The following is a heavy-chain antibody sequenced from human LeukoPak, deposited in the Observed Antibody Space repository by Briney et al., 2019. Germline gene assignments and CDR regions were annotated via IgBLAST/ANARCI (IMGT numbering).Heavy chain of an antibody. J-gene: IGHJ4*02. CDR2: IYPGDSDT. Sequence: GESLKISCKGSGYSFTSYWIGWVRQMPGKGLEWMAIIYPGDSDTRYSPSFQGQVTISADKSISTAYLQWSSLKASDTAMYYCARRSEQWPLFGDFDYWGQGTLVTVSS. D-gene: IGHD6-19*01. CDR1: GYSFTSYW. V-gene: IGHV5-51*01. CDR3: ARRSEQWPLFGDFDY.